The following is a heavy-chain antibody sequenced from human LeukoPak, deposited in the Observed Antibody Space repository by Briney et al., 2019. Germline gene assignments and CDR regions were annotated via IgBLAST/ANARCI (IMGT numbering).Heavy chain of an antibody. CDR2: INPNSGGT. J-gene: IGHJ6*03. Sequence: ASVKVSCKASGYTFTGYYMHWVRQAPGQGLEWMGWINPNSGGTNYAQKFQGRVTMTRDTSISTAYMELSRLRSEDTAVYYWARDGGCGGDCHYYYYYMDVWGKGTTVTVSS. CDR3: ARDGGCGGDCHYYYYYMDV. CDR1: GYTFTGYY. V-gene: IGHV1-2*02. D-gene: IGHD2-21*02.